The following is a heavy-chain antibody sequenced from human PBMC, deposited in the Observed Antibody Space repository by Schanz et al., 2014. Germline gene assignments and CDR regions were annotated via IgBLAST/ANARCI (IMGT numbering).Heavy chain of an antibody. CDR3: ARDLSYYTSGSYGY. CDR2: IKQDGSEK. Sequence: EVQLVESGGGLVQPGGSLRLSCAASGFTFSNYWMSWVRQAPGKGLEWVANIKQDGSEKYYVDSVKGRFTFSRDNAKXSLYLQMNSLRAEDTAVYYCARDLSYYTSGSYGYWGQGTLVTVSS. J-gene: IGHJ4*02. CDR1: GFTFSNYW. D-gene: IGHD3-10*01. V-gene: IGHV3-7*01.